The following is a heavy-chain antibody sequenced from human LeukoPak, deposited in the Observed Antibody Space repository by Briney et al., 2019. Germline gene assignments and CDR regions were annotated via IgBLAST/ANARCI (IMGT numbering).Heavy chain of an antibody. D-gene: IGHD6-19*01. V-gene: IGHV3-30*18. CDR3: AKDIEEWLVKGGGCFDY. CDR1: GFIFSNSA. J-gene: IGHJ4*02. Sequence: QPGGSLRLSCAASGFIFSNSAMHWVRQAPGKGLEWVAVISYDGSNKYYADSVKGRFTISRDNSKNTLYLQTNSLRAEDTAVYYCAKDIEEWLVKGGGCFDYWGQGTLVTVSS. CDR2: ISYDGSNK.